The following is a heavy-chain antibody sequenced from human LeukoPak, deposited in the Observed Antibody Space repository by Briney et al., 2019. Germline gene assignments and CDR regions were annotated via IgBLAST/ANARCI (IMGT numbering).Heavy chain of an antibody. CDR2: IWYDGSNK. V-gene: IGHV3-33*01. J-gene: IGHJ6*02. Sequence: PGGSLRLSCAASGFTFSSYGMHWVRQAPGKGLEWVAVIWYDGSNKYYADSVKGRFTISRDNSKNTLYLQMNSLRAEDTAVYYCAREEKYCSSTSCYTHGMDVWGQGTTSPSP. CDR1: GFTFSSYG. CDR3: AREEKYCSSTSCYTHGMDV. D-gene: IGHD2-2*02.